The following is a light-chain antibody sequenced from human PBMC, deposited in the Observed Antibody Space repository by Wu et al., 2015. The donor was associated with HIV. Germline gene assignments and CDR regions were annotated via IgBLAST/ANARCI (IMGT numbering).Light chain of an antibody. CDR2: KAS. Sequence: DIQMTQSPSTLSASVGDRVTITCRASQSISSWLAWYQQKPGKAPKLLIYKASSLESGVPSRFSGSGSGTEFTLTISSLQPDDFATYYCQQYNSYSLTFGPRGPK. CDR3: QQYNSYSLT. CDR1: QSISSW. J-gene: IGKJ3*01. V-gene: IGKV1-5*03.